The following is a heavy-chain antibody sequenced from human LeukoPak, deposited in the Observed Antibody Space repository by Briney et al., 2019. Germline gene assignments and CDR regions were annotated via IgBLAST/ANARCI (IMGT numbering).Heavy chain of an antibody. CDR1: GYSISSGFY. CDR2: IYHTGST. J-gene: IGHJ5*02. Sequence: TSETLSLTCSVSGYSISSGFYWGWIRQPPGKGLEWVATIYHTGSTYYNPSLKSRVTISVDTSKMQFSLNLSSVTAADTAVYYCARDAGYSSSGGFDPWGQGTLVTVSS. CDR3: ARDAGYSSSGGFDP. D-gene: IGHD6-13*01. V-gene: IGHV4-38-2*02.